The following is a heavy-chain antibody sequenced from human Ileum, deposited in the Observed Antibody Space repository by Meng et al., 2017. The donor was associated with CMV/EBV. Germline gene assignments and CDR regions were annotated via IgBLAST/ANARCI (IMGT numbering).Heavy chain of an antibody. J-gene: IGHJ5*02. CDR3: ARRGVTIVGGGWFDP. Sequence: VYGGSFSGYSWSWFRQPPGKGLEWIGEINHSGSTNYSPSLKSRVTISVDTSKNQFSLKLSSVTAADTAVYYCARRGVTIVGGGWFDPWGQGTLVTVSS. CDR2: INHSGST. CDR1: GGSFSGYS. V-gene: IGHV4-34*01. D-gene: IGHD3-3*01.